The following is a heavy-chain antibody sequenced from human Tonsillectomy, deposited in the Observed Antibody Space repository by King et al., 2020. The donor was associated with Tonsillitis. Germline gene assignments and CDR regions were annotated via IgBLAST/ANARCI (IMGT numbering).Heavy chain of an antibody. D-gene: IGHD3-16*01. CDR2: ISSSGSTI. Sequence: VQLVESGGGLVQPGGSLRLSCAASGFTFSSYEMNWVRQAPGKGLEWVSYISSSGSTIYYADSVKGRFTISRDNAKNSLYLQMNSLRAEDTAVYYCARWGYYYYYYMDVWGKGTTVTVSS. V-gene: IGHV3-48*03. CDR1: GFTFSSYE. CDR3: ARWGYYYYYYMDV. J-gene: IGHJ6*03.